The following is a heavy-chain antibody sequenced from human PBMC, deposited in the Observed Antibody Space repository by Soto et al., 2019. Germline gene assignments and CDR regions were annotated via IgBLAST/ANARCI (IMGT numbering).Heavy chain of an antibody. D-gene: IGHD3-10*01. CDR2: IYHSGST. Sequence: PSETLSLTCAVSGGSISSSNWWSWVRQPPGKGLEWIGEIYHSGSTNYNPSLKSRVTISVDKSKNQFSLKLSSVTAADTAVYYCARNRLLWFGDANYGMDVWGQGTTLTVSS. J-gene: IGHJ6*02. CDR1: GGSISSSNW. CDR3: ARNRLLWFGDANYGMDV. V-gene: IGHV4-4*02.